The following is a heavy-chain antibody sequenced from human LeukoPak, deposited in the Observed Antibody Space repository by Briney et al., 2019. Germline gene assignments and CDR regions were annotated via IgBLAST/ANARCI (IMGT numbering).Heavy chain of an antibody. J-gene: IGHJ6*02. CDR1: GYTFTGYY. CDR2: INPNSGGT. CDR3: ARGFPPYYYYGMDV. Sequence: ASVKVSCKASGYTFTGYYMHWVRQAPGQGLEWMGWINPNSGGTNYAQKFQGRVTMTRDTSISTAYMELSSLRSEDTAVYYCARGFPPYYYYGMDVWGQGTTVTVSS. V-gene: IGHV1-2*02.